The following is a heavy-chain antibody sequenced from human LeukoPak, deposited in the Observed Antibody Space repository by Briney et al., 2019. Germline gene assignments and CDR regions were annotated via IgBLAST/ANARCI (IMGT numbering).Heavy chain of an antibody. J-gene: IGHJ4*02. D-gene: IGHD3-16*01. CDR1: GGTFSSYA. CDR3: ARDLKVWGSYFDY. Sequence: ASVKVSCKASGGTFSSYAISWVRQAPGQGLEWMGWISAYNGNTNYAQKLQGRVTMTTDTSTSTAYMELRSLRSDDTAVYYCARDLKVWGSYFDYWGQGTLVTVSS. V-gene: IGHV1-18*01. CDR2: ISAYNGNT.